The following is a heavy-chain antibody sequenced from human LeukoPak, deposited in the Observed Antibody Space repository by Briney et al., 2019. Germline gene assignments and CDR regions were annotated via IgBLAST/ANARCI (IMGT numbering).Heavy chain of an antibody. V-gene: IGHV3-20*01. CDR2: ISGSGGST. CDR1: GFTFSNCA. J-gene: IGHJ5*02. D-gene: IGHD3-22*01. Sequence: PGGSLRLSCAASGFTFSNCAMGWVRQAPGKRLEWVSEISGSGGSTGYADSVKGRFTISRDNVKNSLYLQMNSLRAEDTALYHCARGPYYYDSSDYPGWFDPWGQGTLVTVSS. CDR3: ARGPYYYDSSDYPGWFDP.